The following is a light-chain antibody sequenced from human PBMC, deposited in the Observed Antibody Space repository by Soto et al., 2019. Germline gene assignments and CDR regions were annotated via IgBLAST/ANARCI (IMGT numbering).Light chain of an antibody. V-gene: IGKV3-11*01. CDR2: DAS. CDR1: QSVSSY. J-gene: IGKJ4*01. CDR3: QQRANWPLT. Sequence: EIVLTQSPATLSLSTGERATLSCRASQSVSSYLACYQQKPGQAPSLLIYDASNRATGIPARFSGSGSGTDFTLTISSLESEDFAVYYCQQRANWPLTFGGGTKVDIK.